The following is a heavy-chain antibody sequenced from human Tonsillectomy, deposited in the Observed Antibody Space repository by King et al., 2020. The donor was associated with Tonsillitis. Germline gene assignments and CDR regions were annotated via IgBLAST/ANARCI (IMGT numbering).Heavy chain of an antibody. CDR2: ISGSGGST. Sequence: VQLVESGGSLVQPGGSLRLSCAASGFTFSSYAMSWVRQAPGKGLEWVSAISGSGGSTYYADSVKGRFTISRDNSKNTLYLQMNSLRAEDTAVYYCAKDHPTGWLGPGYFDYWGQGTLVTVSS. J-gene: IGHJ4*02. D-gene: IGHD5-24*01. V-gene: IGHV3-23*04. CDR3: AKDHPTGWLGPGYFDY. CDR1: GFTFSSYA.